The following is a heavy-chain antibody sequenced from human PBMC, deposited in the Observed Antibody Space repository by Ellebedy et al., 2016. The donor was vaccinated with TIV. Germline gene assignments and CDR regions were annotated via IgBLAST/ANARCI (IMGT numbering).Heavy chain of an antibody. Sequence: AASVKVSCKASGYPFTSYGIRWVRQAPGQGLEWLGWINHHNTNTNYAEKFQDRVTMTTDPSTTTVYMELRNLRYDDTAVYYCARDTSDSSSSFWGLGTLVTVSA. J-gene: IGHJ4*02. CDR1: GYPFTSYG. CDR3: ARDTSDSSSSF. D-gene: IGHD6-6*01. CDR2: INHHNTNT. V-gene: IGHV1-18*04.